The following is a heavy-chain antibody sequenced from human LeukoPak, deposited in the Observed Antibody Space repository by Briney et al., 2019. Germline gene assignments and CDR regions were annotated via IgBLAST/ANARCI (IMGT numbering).Heavy chain of an antibody. Sequence: ASVKVSCKASGYTFTSYGTSWVRQAPGQGLEWMGWISAYNGNTNYAQKLQGRVTMTTDTSTSTAYMELRSLRSDDTAVYYCAREYYDFWSGSTKGAFDIWGQGTMVTVSS. D-gene: IGHD3-3*01. CDR1: GYTFTSYG. CDR3: AREYYDFWSGSTKGAFDI. J-gene: IGHJ3*02. V-gene: IGHV1-18*01. CDR2: ISAYNGNT.